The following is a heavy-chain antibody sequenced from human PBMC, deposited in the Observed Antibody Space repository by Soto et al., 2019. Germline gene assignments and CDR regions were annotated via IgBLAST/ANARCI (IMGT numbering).Heavy chain of an antibody. J-gene: IGHJ4*02. V-gene: IGHV3-33*01. CDR3: ALLGYCSGGSLLQVEGFDY. Sequence: GGSLRLSCAASGFTFSSYGMHWVRQAPGKGLEWVAVIWYDGSNKYYADSVKGRFTISRDNSKNTLYLQMNSLRAEDTAVYYCALLGYCSGGSLLQVEGFDYWGQGTLVTVSS. CDR1: GFTFSSYG. CDR2: IWYDGSNK. D-gene: IGHD2-15*01.